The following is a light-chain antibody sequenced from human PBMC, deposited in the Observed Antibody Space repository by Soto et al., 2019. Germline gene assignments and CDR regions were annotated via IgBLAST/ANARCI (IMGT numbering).Light chain of an antibody. CDR1: QTVSSNY. V-gene: IGKV3-20*01. J-gene: IGKJ5*01. CDR2: GAS. CDR3: THSTCPPTR. Sequence: IIVSKSPDTLSLTPGERATLSCSASQTVSSNYLAWCQQRPGQAPRLLIYGASTRAAGIPDRFSGSGSGTDFTLTIIILEPEDGAVYFSTHSTCPPTRFAQRTRLEI.